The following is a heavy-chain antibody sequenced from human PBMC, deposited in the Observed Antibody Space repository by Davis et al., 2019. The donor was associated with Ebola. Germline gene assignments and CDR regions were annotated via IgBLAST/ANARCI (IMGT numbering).Heavy chain of an antibody. Sequence: MPSETLSLTCLVSGDSISSGSYYWSWIRQPPGKGLEWIGYIDDSGSANDNPSLKSRVSISIDTSKNQFSLRLSSVTAVDTAVYYCARHANGDFWYFGLWGRGTRVTVS. D-gene: IGHD4-17*01. CDR3: ARHANGDFWYFGL. CDR1: GDSISSGSYY. V-gene: IGHV4-61*01. CDR2: IDDSGSA. J-gene: IGHJ2*01.